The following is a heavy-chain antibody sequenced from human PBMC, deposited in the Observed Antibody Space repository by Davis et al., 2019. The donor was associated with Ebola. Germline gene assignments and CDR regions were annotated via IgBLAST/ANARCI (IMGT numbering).Heavy chain of an antibody. CDR1: GFSFSRYS. D-gene: IGHD5-12*01. CDR3: AERVATFGY. CDR2: ISASSTNT. Sequence: GGSLRLSCVVSGFSFSRYSMNWVRQAPGKGLEWVSLISASSTNTDYADSVRGRFTISRDNSKNTLYLQMNSLRVEDTAVYYCAERVATFGYWGQGTLVTVSS. V-gene: IGHV3-23*01. J-gene: IGHJ4*02.